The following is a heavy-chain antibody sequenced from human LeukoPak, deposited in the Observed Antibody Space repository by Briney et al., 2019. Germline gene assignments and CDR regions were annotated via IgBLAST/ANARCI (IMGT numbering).Heavy chain of an antibody. Sequence: GGSLRLSCAASGFTFSSYSMNWVRQAPGKGPEWVSSISSSSSYIYYADSVKGRFTISRDNAKNSLYLQMNSLRAEDTAVYYCAREGALPDAFDIWGQGTMVTVSS. CDR1: GFTFSSYS. CDR3: AREGALPDAFDI. D-gene: IGHD4/OR15-4a*01. V-gene: IGHV3-21*01. J-gene: IGHJ3*02. CDR2: ISSSSSYI.